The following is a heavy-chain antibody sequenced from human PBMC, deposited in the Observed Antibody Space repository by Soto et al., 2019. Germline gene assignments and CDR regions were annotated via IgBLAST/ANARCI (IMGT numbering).Heavy chain of an antibody. Sequence: GASVKVSFKASGGTFSSYTISWVRQAPGQGLEWMGRIIPILGIANYAQKFQGRVTITADKSTSTAYMELSSLRSEDTAVYYCARGGTDYYYYGMDVWGQGTTVTVSS. CDR3: ARGGTDYYYYGMDV. CDR1: GGTFSSYT. V-gene: IGHV1-69*02. J-gene: IGHJ6*02. CDR2: IIPILGIA. D-gene: IGHD1-1*01.